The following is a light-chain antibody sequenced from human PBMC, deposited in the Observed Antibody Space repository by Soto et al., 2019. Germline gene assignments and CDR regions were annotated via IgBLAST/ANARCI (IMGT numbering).Light chain of an antibody. Sequence: QSVLTQPASVSGSPGQSITISCTGTSSDVGGYNYVSWYQQHPGKAPKLMIYDVSNRPSGVSNRFSGSKSGNTASLTISGLQAEDEADYYCSSYTSSSTRVFGGGTKVTRP. CDR1: SSDVGGYNY. J-gene: IGLJ3*02. CDR2: DVS. V-gene: IGLV2-14*01. CDR3: SSYTSSSTRV.